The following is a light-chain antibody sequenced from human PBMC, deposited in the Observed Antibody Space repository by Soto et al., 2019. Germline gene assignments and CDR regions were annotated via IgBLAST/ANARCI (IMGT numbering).Light chain of an antibody. CDR1: RGIMYY. CDR3: QQYDTLLT. V-gene: IGKV1-39*01. CDR2: SSS. Sequence: DIQMTQSPSSLSASVGDRVTIPCRASRGIMYYLNWYQQKLGQAPKLLIFSSSTLQSGVPSRFSGSGSGTDFILTISNLQPEDIATYYCQQYDTLLTFGGGTKVEMK. J-gene: IGKJ4*01.